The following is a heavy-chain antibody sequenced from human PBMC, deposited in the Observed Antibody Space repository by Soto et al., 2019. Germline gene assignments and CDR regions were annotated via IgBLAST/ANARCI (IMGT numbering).Heavy chain of an antibody. CDR3: ARQGYSSSSRNI. D-gene: IGHD6-13*01. J-gene: IGHJ3*02. CDR1: GGSISSSSYY. Sequence: QLQLQESGPGLVKPSETLSLTCTVSGGSISSSSYYWGWIRQPPGTGLEWIGSIYYSGSTYYNPSLKSRVTVSVDTSKNQFSLKLSSVTAADTAVYYCARQGYSSSSRNIWGQGTMVTVSS. V-gene: IGHV4-39*01. CDR2: IYYSGST.